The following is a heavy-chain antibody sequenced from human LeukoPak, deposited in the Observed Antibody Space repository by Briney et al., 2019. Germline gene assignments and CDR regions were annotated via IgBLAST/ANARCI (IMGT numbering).Heavy chain of an antibody. CDR1: GGSISSYY. V-gene: IGHV4-59*01. J-gene: IGHJ4*02. D-gene: IGHD5-18*01. Sequence: SETLSLTCTVSGGSISSYYWSWIRQPPGKGLEWIGYIYYSGSTNYNPSLKSRVTISVDTSKNQFSLKLSSVTAADTAVYYCARAALDGYTAMVTIFDYWGQGTLVTVSS. CDR2: IYYSGST. CDR3: ARAALDGYTAMVTIFDY.